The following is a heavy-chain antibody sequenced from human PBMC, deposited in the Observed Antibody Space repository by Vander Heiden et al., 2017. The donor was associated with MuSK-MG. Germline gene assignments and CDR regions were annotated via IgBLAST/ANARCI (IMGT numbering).Heavy chain of an antibody. V-gene: IGHV4-59*01. J-gene: IGHJ4*02. Sequence: QVQLQESGPGLVQPSETLSLTCTVPGGSISSYYWSWIRQPPGKGLEWIGYIYYRGSTNDNPSLKSRVTISVDTSKNQFSLKMSSVTAADTAVYCCARAPSGYETDYWGQGTLVTVSS. CDR3: ARAPSGYETDY. D-gene: IGHD5-12*01. CDR1: GGSISSYY. CDR2: IYYRGST.